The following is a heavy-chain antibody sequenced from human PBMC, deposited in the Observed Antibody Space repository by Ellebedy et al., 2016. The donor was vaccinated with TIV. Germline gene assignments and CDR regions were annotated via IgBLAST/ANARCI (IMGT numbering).Heavy chain of an antibody. V-gene: IGHV4-34*01. J-gene: IGHJ4*02. CDR3: ARGLKSVYYGSGSYLYYFDY. D-gene: IGHD3-10*01. CDR1: GGSFSGYY. Sequence: MPSETLSLTCAVYGGSFSGYYWSWIRQPPGKGLEWIGEINHSGSTNYNPSLKSRVTISVDTSKNQFSLKLSSVTAADTAVYYCARGLKSVYYGSGSYLYYFDYWGQGTLVTVSS. CDR2: INHSGST.